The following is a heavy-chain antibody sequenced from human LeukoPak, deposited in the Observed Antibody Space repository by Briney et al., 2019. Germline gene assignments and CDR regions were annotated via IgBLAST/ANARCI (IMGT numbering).Heavy chain of an antibody. J-gene: IGHJ4*02. Sequence: SVKASCKASGGTFSSYAISWVRQAPGQGLEWMGGIIPIFGTANYAQKFQGRVTITTDESTSTAYMELSSLRSEDTAVYYCARGVGATVPLYYFDYWGQGTLVTVSS. CDR1: GGTFSSYA. D-gene: IGHD1-26*01. CDR2: IIPIFGTA. CDR3: ARGVGATVPLYYFDY. V-gene: IGHV1-69*05.